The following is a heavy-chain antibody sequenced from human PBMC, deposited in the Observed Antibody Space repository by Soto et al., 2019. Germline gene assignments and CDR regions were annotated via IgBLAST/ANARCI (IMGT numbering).Heavy chain of an antibody. V-gene: IGHV1-69*01. D-gene: IGHD3-22*01. Sequence: QVQLVQSGAEVKKPGSSVKVSCKASGDTFSSYAISWVRQAPGQGLEWMGGIITIFGTANYAQKFQGRVTITADESTSTAYMELCSMRSEDTAVFYCARDGSGYRSRASPMDVWGQGTTVTVSS. CDR2: IITIFGTA. J-gene: IGHJ6*01. CDR1: GDTFSSYA. CDR3: ARDGSGYRSRASPMDV.